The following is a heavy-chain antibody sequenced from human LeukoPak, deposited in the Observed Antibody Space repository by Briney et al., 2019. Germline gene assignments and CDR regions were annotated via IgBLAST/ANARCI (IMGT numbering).Heavy chain of an antibody. CDR1: GGTFSSYA. CDR3: ARDRNSNYRYGMDV. V-gene: IGHV1-69*13. CDR2: IIPIFGTA. J-gene: IGHJ6*02. Sequence: SVKVSCTASGGTFSSYAISWVRQAPGQGLEWMGGIIPIFGTANYAQKFQGRVTITADESTSTAYMELSSLRSEDTAVYYCARDRNSNYRYGMDVWGQGTTVTVSS. D-gene: IGHD4-11*01.